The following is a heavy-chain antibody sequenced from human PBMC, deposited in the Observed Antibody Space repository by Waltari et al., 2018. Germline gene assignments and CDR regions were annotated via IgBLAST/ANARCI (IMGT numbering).Heavy chain of an antibody. J-gene: IGHJ4*02. CDR2: ISSSSTI. CDR1: GFTFSSYS. CDR3: ASSYEWLFHFDY. Sequence: EVQLVESGGGLVQPGGSLRLSCAASGFTFSSYSMNWVRQAPGKGLEWVSYISSSSTIYYADSVKGRFTISRDNAKNSLYLQMNSLRAEDTAVYYCASSYEWLFHFDYWGQGTLVTVSS. V-gene: IGHV3-48*04. D-gene: IGHD3-3*01.